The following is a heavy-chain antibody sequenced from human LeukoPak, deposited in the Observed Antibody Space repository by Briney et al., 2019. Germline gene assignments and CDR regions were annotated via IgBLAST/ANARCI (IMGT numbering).Heavy chain of an antibody. Sequence: ASVKVSCKASGYTFTSYYMHWVRQAPGQGLEWMGIINPSGGSTSYAQKFQGRVTMTRDTSTSTVYMELSSLRSEDTAVYYCARNALEYSSSSGYYYYYMDVWGKGTTVTVSS. CDR3: ARNALEYSSSSGYYYYYMDV. J-gene: IGHJ6*03. D-gene: IGHD6-6*01. V-gene: IGHV1-46*01. CDR2: INPSGGST. CDR1: GYTFTSYY.